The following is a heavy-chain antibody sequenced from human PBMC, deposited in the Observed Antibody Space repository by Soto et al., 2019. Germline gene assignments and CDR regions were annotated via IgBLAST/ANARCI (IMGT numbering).Heavy chain of an antibody. Sequence: EVQLVESGGGLKQPGGSLRLSCAASGFTFRSYSMNWVRQAPGKGLEWVSYISSSNRTINYADSVKGRFIISRDNAKNSLYLQMHSLRDEDTAVYYCAREGWPLLQTGMDVWGQGTTVTV. CDR3: AREGWPLLQTGMDV. CDR2: ISSSNRTI. CDR1: GFTFRSYS. V-gene: IGHV3-48*02. D-gene: IGHD2-15*01. J-gene: IGHJ6*02.